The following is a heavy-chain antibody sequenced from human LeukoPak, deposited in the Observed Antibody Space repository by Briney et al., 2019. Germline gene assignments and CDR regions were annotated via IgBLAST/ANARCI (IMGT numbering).Heavy chain of an antibody. CDR2: ISGSGGST. Sequence: GGSLRLSCTTSGFTFGDYAMTWVRQAPGKGLEWVSAISGSGGSTYYADSVKGRFTISRDNSKNTLYLQMNSLRAEDTAVYYCAKDSGSSWYLLSPFDYWGQGTLVTVSS. CDR3: AKDSGSSWYLLSPFDY. D-gene: IGHD6-13*01. V-gene: IGHV3-23*01. CDR1: GFTFGDYA. J-gene: IGHJ4*02.